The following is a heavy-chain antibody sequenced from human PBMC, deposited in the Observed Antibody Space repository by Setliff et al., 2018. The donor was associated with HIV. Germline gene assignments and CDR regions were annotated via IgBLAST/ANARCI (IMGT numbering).Heavy chain of an antibody. J-gene: IGHJ4*02. CDR2: ISPDNGNG. Sequence: GASVKVSCKSSGYTFTDYFMHWVRQAPGQGLEWMGWISPDNGNGRILRRFQGRVTMTRDTSINTAYMELSGLTSDDTAVYYCARQLSNSFDYWGQGTLVTVSS. CDR1: GYTFTDYF. V-gene: IGHV1-2*02. CDR3: ARQLSNSFDY. D-gene: IGHD1-1*01.